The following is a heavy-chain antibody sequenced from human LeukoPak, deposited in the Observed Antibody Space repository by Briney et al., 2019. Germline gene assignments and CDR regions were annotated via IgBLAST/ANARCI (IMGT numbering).Heavy chain of an antibody. CDR3: AKDGGSSGWIRLSWYFDL. CDR1: GFTFSSYG. D-gene: IGHD6-19*01. Sequence: GGSLRLSCAASGFTFSSYGMHWVRQAPGKGLEWVAFIRYDGSNKYYADSVKGRFTISRDNSKNTLYLQMNSLRAEDTAVYYCAKDGGSSGWIRLSWYFDLWGRGTLVTVSS. V-gene: IGHV3-30*02. CDR2: IRYDGSNK. J-gene: IGHJ2*01.